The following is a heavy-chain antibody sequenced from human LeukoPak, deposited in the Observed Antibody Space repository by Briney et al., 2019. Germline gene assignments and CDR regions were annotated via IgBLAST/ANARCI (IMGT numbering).Heavy chain of an antibody. V-gene: IGHV3-7*03. Sequence: GGSLRLSCAASGFTFSDYWMNWVRQAPGKGLEWVAIIKQDGSEKLYVDPVKGRFTISRDNAKNSLYLQMNSLRVDDMAVYYCVAGRGWLPDYWGQGTLVTVSS. CDR3: VAGRGWLPDY. CDR1: GFTFSDYW. J-gene: IGHJ4*02. CDR2: IKQDGSEK. D-gene: IGHD5-12*01.